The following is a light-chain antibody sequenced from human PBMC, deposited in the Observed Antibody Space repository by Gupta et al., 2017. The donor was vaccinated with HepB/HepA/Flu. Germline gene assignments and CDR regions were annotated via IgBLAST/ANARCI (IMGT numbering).Light chain of an antibody. Sequence: EIVMTQSPSTLSVSPGEGLTLSCRASQSISSNLAWYQQKPGQAPRLLIFGVSTSATGIPARFSGSGSGTEFTLTISSLQSEDFAVYYCQQYNNWPPWTFGQGTKVDFK. CDR3: QQYNNWPPWT. V-gene: IGKV3-15*01. CDR2: GVS. CDR1: QSISSN. J-gene: IGKJ1*01.